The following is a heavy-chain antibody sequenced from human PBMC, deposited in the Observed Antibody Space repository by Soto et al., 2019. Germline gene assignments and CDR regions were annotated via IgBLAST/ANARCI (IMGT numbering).Heavy chain of an antibody. CDR1: GFTFSTYW. J-gene: IGHJ4*02. CDR3: ARDQGYCSGGSCYVAGY. Sequence: EVPLVESGGGLVQPGGSLRLSCAASGFTFSTYWMHWVRQAPGKGLVWVSRINSDGSTTDYADSVRGRFTISRDNAKNTLYLQMNSLRAEDTAVYYCARDQGYCSGGSCYVAGYWGQGTLVTVSS. V-gene: IGHV3-74*01. CDR2: INSDGSTT. D-gene: IGHD2-15*01.